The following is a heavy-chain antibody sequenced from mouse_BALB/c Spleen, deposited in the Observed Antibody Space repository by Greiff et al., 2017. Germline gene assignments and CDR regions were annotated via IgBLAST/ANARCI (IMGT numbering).Heavy chain of an antibody. Sequence: VQLQQSGPGLVKPSQSLSLTCTVTGYSITSDYAWNWIRQFPGNKLEWMGYISYSGSTSYNPSLKSRISITRDTSKNQFFLQLNSVTTEDTATYYCARKDDYDPYAMDYWGQGTSVTVSS. CDR3: ARKDDYDPYAMDY. CDR1: GYSITSDYA. CDR2: ISYSGST. J-gene: IGHJ4*01. D-gene: IGHD2-4*01. V-gene: IGHV3-2*02.